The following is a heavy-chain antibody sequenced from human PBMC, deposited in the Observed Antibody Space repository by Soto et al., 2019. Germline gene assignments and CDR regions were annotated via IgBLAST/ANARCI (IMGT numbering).Heavy chain of an antibody. V-gene: IGHV4-38-2*01. CDR2: IYRGANT. CDR3: CILRDYYYGMDV. J-gene: IGHJ6*02. Sequence: PSETLSLTCGVSAYSISSDYYWGWIRQPPGKGLEWIGTIYRGANTYYNPSLKSRVTISVDTPKNQFSLKLNSMTAADTAVYFCCILRDYYYGMDVWGQGTTVTVSS. D-gene: IGHD3-3*02. CDR1: AYSISSDYY.